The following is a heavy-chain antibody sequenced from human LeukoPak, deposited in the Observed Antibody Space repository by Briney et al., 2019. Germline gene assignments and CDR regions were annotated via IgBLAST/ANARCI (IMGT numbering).Heavy chain of an antibody. CDR3: ARDQGSAAAGPDPNDAFDI. D-gene: IGHD6-13*01. Sequence: PGGSLRLSCAASGFTFTNYWMSWVRQAPGKGLEWVASIKQDESDKQYVDSVKGRFTISRHNAENSLYLQMNSLRAEDTAVYYCARDQGSAAAGPDPNDAFDIWGQGTMVTVSS. J-gene: IGHJ3*02. CDR2: IKQDESDK. CDR1: GFTFTNYW. V-gene: IGHV3-7*01.